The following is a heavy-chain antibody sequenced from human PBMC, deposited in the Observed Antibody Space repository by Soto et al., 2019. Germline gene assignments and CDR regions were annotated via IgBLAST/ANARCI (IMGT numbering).Heavy chain of an antibody. Sequence: PGESLKISCNGSGYIFTSYWIGWVRQMPGKGLEWMGIIYPGDSDTRYSPSFQGQVTISADKSISTAYLQWSSLKASDTAMYYCARLTSYSSGPAGWFDPWGQGTLVTVSS. D-gene: IGHD6-19*01. CDR1: GYIFTSYW. J-gene: IGHJ5*02. CDR2: IYPGDSDT. CDR3: ARLTSYSSGPAGWFDP. V-gene: IGHV5-51*01.